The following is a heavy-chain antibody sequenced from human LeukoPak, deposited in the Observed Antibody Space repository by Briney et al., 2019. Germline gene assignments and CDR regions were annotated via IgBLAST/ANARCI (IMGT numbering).Heavy chain of an antibody. J-gene: IGHJ3*02. Sequence: SQTLSLTCTVSGGSISSGDYYWSGIRQPPGKGLEWIGYIYYSGSTYYNPSLKSRVTISVDTPKNQFSLKLSSVTAADTAVYYCAGSFSGSYHSAFDIWGQGTMVTVSS. D-gene: IGHD1-26*01. CDR1: GGSISSGDYY. CDR2: IYYSGST. V-gene: IGHV4-30-4*08. CDR3: AGSFSGSYHSAFDI.